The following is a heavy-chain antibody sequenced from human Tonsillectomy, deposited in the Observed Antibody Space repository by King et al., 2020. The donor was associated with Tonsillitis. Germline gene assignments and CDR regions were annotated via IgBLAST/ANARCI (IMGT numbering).Heavy chain of an antibody. Sequence: VQLVESGGGVVRPGGSLRLSCAASGFTFDDYGMSWVRQAPGKGLEWVSGISWNGGSAGYADSVKGRFTISRDNAKNSLYLQMNSLSAEDTALYYCARRGVTTSYCYYNMDVWGRGTTVTVSS. CDR3: ARRGVTTSYCYYNMDV. CDR2: ISWNGGSA. V-gene: IGHV3-20*04. CDR1: GFTFDDYG. J-gene: IGHJ6*03. D-gene: IGHD4-17*01.